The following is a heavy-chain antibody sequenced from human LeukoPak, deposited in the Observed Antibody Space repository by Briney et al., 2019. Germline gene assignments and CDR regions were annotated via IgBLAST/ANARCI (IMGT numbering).Heavy chain of an antibody. V-gene: IGHV4-59*01. Sequence: SGTLSLTCTVSGGPISSYYWSWIRQPPGKGLEWLGNIYSSGSTNYNPSLKSRVTISVDTSKNQFSLKLSSVTAADTAVYYCARDRDSSAYYAAEFDYWGQGTLVTVSS. CDR2: IYSSGST. CDR1: GGPISSYY. D-gene: IGHD3-22*01. J-gene: IGHJ4*02. CDR3: ARDRDSSAYYAAEFDY.